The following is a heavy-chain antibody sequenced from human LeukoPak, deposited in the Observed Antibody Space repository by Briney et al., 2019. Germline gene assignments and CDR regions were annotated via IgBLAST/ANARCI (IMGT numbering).Heavy chain of an antibody. CDR3: ARGEPGYKA. Sequence: SETLSLTCTVSGGSISNYYWTWIRQPPGKGLEWIGYINFSGNTNCNTPLMSRVTILVDTSKNQFSLKLTSVTAADTAVYYCARGEPGYKAWGQGTLVTVSS. J-gene: IGHJ5*02. CDR2: INFSGNT. D-gene: IGHD1-1*01. CDR1: GGSISNYY. V-gene: IGHV4-59*01.